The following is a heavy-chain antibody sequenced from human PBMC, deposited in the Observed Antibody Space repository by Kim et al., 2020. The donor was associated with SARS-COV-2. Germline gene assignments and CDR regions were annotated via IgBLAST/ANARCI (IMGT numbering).Heavy chain of an antibody. V-gene: IGHV1-69*01. J-gene: IGHJ4*02. CDR2: TA. Sequence: TANYAPKFQGRVTITADEATSTAYMELSSLRSEDTAVYYCARGGSYSYFDYWGQGTLVTVSS. D-gene: IGHD1-26*01. CDR3: ARGGSYSYFDY.